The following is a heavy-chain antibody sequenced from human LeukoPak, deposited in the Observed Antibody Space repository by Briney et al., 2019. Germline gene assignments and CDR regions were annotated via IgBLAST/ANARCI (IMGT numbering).Heavy chain of an antibody. CDR3: ARERRAWGEDF. CDR1: GYTFTSYY. J-gene: IGHJ4*02. CDR2: INPSGGST. D-gene: IGHD3-16*01. V-gene: IGHV1-46*01. Sequence: ASVKVSCKASGYTFTSYYMHWVRQAPGQGLEWMGIINPSGGSTSYAQRSQGRVTVTTDTSTSTVFMELNSLQSEDTAVYYCARERRAWGEDFWGQGTLVTVSS.